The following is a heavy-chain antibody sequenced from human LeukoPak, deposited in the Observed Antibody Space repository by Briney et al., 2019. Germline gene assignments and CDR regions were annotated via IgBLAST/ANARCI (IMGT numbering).Heavy chain of an antibody. CDR1: GYTFTSYG. V-gene: IGHV1-18*01. CDR2: ISAYNGNT. CDR3: ARDWPGYSYGPSYYFDY. D-gene: IGHD5-18*01. J-gene: IGHJ4*02. Sequence: ASVKVSCKASGYTFTSYGISWVRQAPGQGLEWMGWISAYNGNTNYAQKLRGRVTMTTDTSTSSAYMELRSLRSDDTAVYYCARDWPGYSYGPSYYFDYWGQGTLVTVSS.